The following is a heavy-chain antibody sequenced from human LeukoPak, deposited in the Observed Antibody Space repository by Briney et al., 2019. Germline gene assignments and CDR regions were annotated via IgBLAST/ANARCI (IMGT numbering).Heavy chain of an antibody. Sequence: GGSLRLSCAASGFIFSSYAMSWVRQAPGKGLEWVSAISGSGGSTYYADSVKGRFIISRDNSKNTLYLQMNSLRAEDTAVYYCTKGGDIVVVVAATPTPFDYWGQGTLVTVSS. V-gene: IGHV3-23*01. J-gene: IGHJ4*02. CDR1: GFIFSSYA. CDR3: TKGGDIVVVVAATPTPFDY. CDR2: ISGSGGST. D-gene: IGHD2-15*01.